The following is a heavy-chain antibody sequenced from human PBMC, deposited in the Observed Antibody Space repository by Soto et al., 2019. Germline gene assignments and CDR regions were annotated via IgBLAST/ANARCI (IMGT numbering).Heavy chain of an antibody. V-gene: IGHV1-69*06. D-gene: IGHD5-12*01. Sequence: SVKVSCKASGGTFSSYAISWLRQAPGQGLEWMGGIIPIFGTANYAQKFQGRVTITADKSTSTAYMELSSLRSEDTAVYYCAGAGDGYNSGFDYWGQGTLVTVSS. J-gene: IGHJ4*02. CDR3: AGAGDGYNSGFDY. CDR2: IIPIFGTA. CDR1: GGTFSSYA.